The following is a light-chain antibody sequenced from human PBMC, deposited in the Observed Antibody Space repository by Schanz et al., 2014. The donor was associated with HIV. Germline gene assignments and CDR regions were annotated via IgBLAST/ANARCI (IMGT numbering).Light chain of an antibody. CDR3: QQYYSTPQT. CDR2: WAS. CDR1: QSVLYNSNNKNY. V-gene: IGKV4-1*01. J-gene: IGKJ1*01. Sequence: DIVMTQSPDSLAVPLGERATINCKSSQSVLYNSNNKNYLAWYQQKPGQPPKLLIYWASTRESGVPDRFSGSGSGTDFTLTISSLQAEDVAVYYCQQYYSTPQTFGQGTKVEIK.